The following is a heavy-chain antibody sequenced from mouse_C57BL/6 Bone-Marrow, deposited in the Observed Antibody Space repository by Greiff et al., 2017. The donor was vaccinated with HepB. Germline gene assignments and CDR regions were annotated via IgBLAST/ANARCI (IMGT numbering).Heavy chain of an antibody. CDR3: ASFTRGWPY. CDR1: GYTFTSYG. D-gene: IGHD2-3*01. CDR2: IYPRSGNT. Sequence: VQVVESGAELARPGASVKLSCKASGYTFTSYGISWVKQRTGQGLEWIGEIYPRSGNTYYNEKFKGKATLTADKSSSTAYMELRSLTSEDSAVYFCASFTRGWPYWGQGTSVTVSS. V-gene: IGHV1-81*01. J-gene: IGHJ4*01.